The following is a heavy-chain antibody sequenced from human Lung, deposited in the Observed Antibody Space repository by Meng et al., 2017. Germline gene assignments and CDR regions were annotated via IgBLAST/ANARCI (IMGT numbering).Heavy chain of an antibody. J-gene: IGHJ4*02. CDR2: INTDNGDT. CDR1: GYSFTTYG. CDR3: ARDERGGPYYFDY. V-gene: IGHV1-3*04. Sequence: QVQLVQSGAEVKKPEASVKVSCQASGYSFTTYGMHWLRQAPGQRLEWMGWINTDNGDTHYPQKFQGRVTITRDTSARTAYMELSSLRSEDTAVYFCARDERGGPYYFDYWGQGTLVTVSS.